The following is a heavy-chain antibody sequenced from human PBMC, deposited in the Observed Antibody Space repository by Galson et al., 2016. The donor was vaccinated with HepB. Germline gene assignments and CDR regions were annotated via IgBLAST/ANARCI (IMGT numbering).Heavy chain of an antibody. CDR2: INDSGDIT. CDR1: GFSFSRRA. CDR3: AKSEVVVVAAHQV. D-gene: IGHD2-15*01. V-gene: IGHV3-23*01. Sequence: SLRLSCAASGFSFSRRAMNWVRQAPGKGLEWVSSINDSGDITYSADSVKGRFTISSDNSKSTLYLQMNSLRVEDTAVYYCAKSEVVVVAAHQVWGQGTLVTVSS. J-gene: IGHJ4*02.